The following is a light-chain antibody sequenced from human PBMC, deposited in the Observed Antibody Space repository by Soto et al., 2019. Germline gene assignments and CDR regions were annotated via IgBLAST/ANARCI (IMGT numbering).Light chain of an antibody. CDR1: QSISTC. V-gene: IGKV1-5*01. J-gene: IGKJ1*01. CDR3: KQYNNYPWT. CDR2: DAY. Sequence: DLQMTQSPFPLSASVGASVTITCGASQSISTCLAWYQQKPGKAHKLLIYDAYSLESGVQSRFSGSGSGTEFTLTIRSLQPDDFATYHCKQYNNYPWTFGQGTKVDIK.